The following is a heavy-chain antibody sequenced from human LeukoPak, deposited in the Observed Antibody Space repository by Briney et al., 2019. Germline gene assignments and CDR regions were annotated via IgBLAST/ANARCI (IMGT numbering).Heavy chain of an antibody. Sequence: SETLSLTCAVYGRSFSGYYWSWIRQPPGKGLEWIGEINHSGSTNYNPSLKSRVTISVDTSKNQFSLKLSSVTAADTAVYYCARVVVPAAIDAFDIWGQGTMVTVSS. CDR1: GRSFSGYY. V-gene: IGHV4-34*01. J-gene: IGHJ3*02. D-gene: IGHD2-2*02. CDR3: ARVVVPAAIDAFDI. CDR2: INHSGST.